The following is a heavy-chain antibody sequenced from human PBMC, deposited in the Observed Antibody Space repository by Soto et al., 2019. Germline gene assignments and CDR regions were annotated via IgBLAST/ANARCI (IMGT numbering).Heavy chain of an antibody. CDR1: GGSISSSYW. D-gene: IGHD4-17*01. CDR3: ARVDYGAYCFHS. Sequence: QVRLQESGPGLVKPSETLSLTCAVSGGSISSSYWWRWVRQSPGKRLEWIGGIYHSGSSNYSPSVRGRVTISIDKSKNQFSLRLTSVTAADTAVYYCARVDYGAYCFHSWGQGTLVAVSS. CDR2: IYHSGSS. V-gene: IGHV4-4*02. J-gene: IGHJ4*02.